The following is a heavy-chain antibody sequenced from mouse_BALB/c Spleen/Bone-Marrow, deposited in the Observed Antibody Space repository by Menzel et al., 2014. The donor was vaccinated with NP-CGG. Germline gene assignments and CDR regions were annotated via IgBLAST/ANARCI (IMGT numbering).Heavy chain of an antibody. Sequence: QVHVKQSGAELAKPGASVKMSCEASGYTFTSYWMHWVKQRPGQGLEWIGYINPSTGYTEYNQKFKDKATLTADKSSSTAYKQLSSLTSEDSAVYYCARPPYYYGSSYDAMDYWGQGTSVTVSS. V-gene: IGHV1-7*01. D-gene: IGHD1-1*01. CDR1: GYTFTSYW. CDR2: INPSTGYT. CDR3: ARPPYYYGSSYDAMDY. J-gene: IGHJ4*01.